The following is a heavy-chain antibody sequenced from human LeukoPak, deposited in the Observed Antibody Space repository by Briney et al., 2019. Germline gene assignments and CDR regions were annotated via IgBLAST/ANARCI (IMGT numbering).Heavy chain of an antibody. V-gene: IGHV3-23*01. CDR1: GFSFSSYA. D-gene: IGHD3-10*01. CDR2: IRGSGGST. J-gene: IGHJ4*02. Sequence: GGSLRLSCAASGFSFSSYAMSWVRQAPGKGLEWVSAIRGSGGSTYYADSVKGRFTISRDNSKNTLYLQMNSLRTEDTAVYYCAKDTKRWKTYYYASGSYYFDYWGQGTLVTVSS. CDR3: AKDTKRWKTYYYASGSYYFDY.